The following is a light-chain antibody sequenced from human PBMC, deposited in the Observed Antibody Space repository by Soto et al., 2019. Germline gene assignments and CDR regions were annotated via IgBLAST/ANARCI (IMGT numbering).Light chain of an antibody. J-gene: IGKJ4*01. CDR3: QQYDEYPLT. CDR2: DTS. Sequence: DIQMTQSPSTLSAYVGDRVTITCRASQNIRSWLAWYQQRPGKVPNLLIWDTSKLQSGVPSRFSGSGSGTEFTLTRASLQRDDFATYWCQQYDEYPLTFGGGTKVEHK. CDR1: QNIRSW. V-gene: IGKV1-5*01.